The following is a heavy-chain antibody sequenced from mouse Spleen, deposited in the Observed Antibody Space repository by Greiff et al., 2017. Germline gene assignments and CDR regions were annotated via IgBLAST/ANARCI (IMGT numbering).Heavy chain of an antibody. CDR3: ARVTSGYGGYAMDY. CDR2: INYDGGST. Sequence: EVTLVESEGGLVQPGSSMKLSCTASGFTFSDYYMAWVRQVPEKGLEWVANINYDGGSTYYLDSLKSRFIISRDNAKNILNLQMSSLKSEDTGTYYCARVTSGYGGYAMDYWGQGTSVTVSS. D-gene: IGHD3-2*02. V-gene: IGHV5-16*01. CDR1: GFTFSDYY. J-gene: IGHJ4*01.